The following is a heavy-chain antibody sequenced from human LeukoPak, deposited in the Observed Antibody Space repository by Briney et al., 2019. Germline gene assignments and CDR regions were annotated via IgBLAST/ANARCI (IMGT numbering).Heavy chain of an antibody. D-gene: IGHD2-2*03. CDR3: AKDGYCSSTSCFREVIY. CDR1: GFTFSSYA. J-gene: IGHJ4*02. CDR2: ISGSGGST. V-gene: IGHV3-23*01. Sequence: GGSLRLSCAASGFTFSSYAMSWVRQVPGEGLEWVSAISGSGGSTYYADSVKGRFSISRDNSKNTLYLQMNSLRAEDTAVYYCAKDGYCSSTSCFREVIYWGQGTLVTVSS.